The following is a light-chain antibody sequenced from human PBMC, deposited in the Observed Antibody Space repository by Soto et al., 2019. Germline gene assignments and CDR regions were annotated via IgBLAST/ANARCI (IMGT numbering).Light chain of an antibody. V-gene: IGKV1-5*01. J-gene: IGKJ1*01. CDR1: QSISSW. CDR3: QQYNTYPWT. CDR2: HAS. Sequence: DIQMTQSPSTLSASVGDRVTVTCWASQSISSWLAWYQQKPGKAPKLLIYHASSLGSGVPSRFSGSGSGTEFTLTISSRQPDDFATYYCQQYNTYPWTFGQGTKVEIK.